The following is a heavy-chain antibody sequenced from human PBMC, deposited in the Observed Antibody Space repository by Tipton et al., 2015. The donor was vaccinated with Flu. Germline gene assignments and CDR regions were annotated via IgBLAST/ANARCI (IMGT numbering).Heavy chain of an antibody. CDR1: GFSFSTYW. J-gene: IGHJ5*02. D-gene: IGHD3-10*01. Sequence: SGFSFSTYWMNWVRQIPGKGLEWVANINQDGSGKNYVDSVKGRFTISRDNAKNSLYLQMNSLRAEDTAIYYCARPRTWIGSQIDPWGQGTLVIVSS. V-gene: IGHV3-7*01. CDR2: INQDGSGK. CDR3: ARPRTWIGSQIDP.